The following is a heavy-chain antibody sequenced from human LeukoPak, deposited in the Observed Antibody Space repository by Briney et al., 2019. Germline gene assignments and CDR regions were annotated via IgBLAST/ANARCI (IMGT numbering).Heavy chain of an antibody. CDR3: ANTDKTGPGYYGMDV. J-gene: IGHJ6*02. Sequence: QTGGFLRLSCAASGFTFSSYAMSWVRQAPGKGLEWVSAISGSGGSTYYADSVKGRFTISRDNSKNTLYLQMNSLRAEDTAVYYCANTDKTGPGYYGMDVWGQGTTVTVSS. CDR2: ISGSGGST. V-gene: IGHV3-23*01. CDR1: GFTFSSYA. D-gene: IGHD1-1*01.